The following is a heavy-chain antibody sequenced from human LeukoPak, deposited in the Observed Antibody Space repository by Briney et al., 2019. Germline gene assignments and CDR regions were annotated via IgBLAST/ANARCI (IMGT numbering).Heavy chain of an antibody. CDR2: ISSNGGST. J-gene: IGHJ4*02. D-gene: IGHD3-9*01. Sequence: GGSLRLSCAASGFTFSSYAMHWVRQAPGKGLEYVSAISSNGGSTYYANSVKGRFTISRDNSKNTLYLQMNSLRAEDTAVYYCAKGDYDILTGYLSYFDYWGQGTLVTVSS. V-gene: IGHV3-64*01. CDR1: GFTFSSYA. CDR3: AKGDYDILTGYLSYFDY.